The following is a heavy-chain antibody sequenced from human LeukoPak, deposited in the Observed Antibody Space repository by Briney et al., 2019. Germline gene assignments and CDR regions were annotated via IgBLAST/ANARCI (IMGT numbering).Heavy chain of an antibody. D-gene: IGHD2-2*01. V-gene: IGHV3-23*01. J-gene: IGHJ4*02. CDR1: GFTFSSYA. CDR2: ISGTGGSGST. CDR3: AKPRCSSTSCSLGYFGY. Sequence: GGSLRLSCAVSGFTFSSYAMSWVRQAPGKGLEWVSAISGTGGSGSTYYADSVKGRFTISRDNSKNTLYLQMNSLRAEDTAVYYCAKPRCSSTSCSLGYFGYWGQGALVTVSS.